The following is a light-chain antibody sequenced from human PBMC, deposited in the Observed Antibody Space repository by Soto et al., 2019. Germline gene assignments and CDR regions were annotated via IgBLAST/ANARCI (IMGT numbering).Light chain of an antibody. CDR1: QSVSDN. Sequence: EIVMTQSPVTLSVSPGERATLSCRASQSVSDNLAWYQQKPGQAPRLLFYGASTRATDIPVRFSGSGSGTEFTLTISRLEPEDFAVYYCQQYGSSPRTFGQGTKVDIK. CDR2: GAS. J-gene: IGKJ1*01. V-gene: IGKV3-20*01. CDR3: QQYGSSPRT.